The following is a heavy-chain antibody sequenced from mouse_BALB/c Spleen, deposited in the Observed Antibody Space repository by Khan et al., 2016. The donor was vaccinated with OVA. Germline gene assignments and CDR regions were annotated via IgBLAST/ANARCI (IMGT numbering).Heavy chain of an antibody. J-gene: IGHJ3*01. D-gene: IGHD1-1*01. V-gene: IGHV5-6*01. CDR1: GFTFSTYG. CDR3: SRLAYYYDSEGFAY. CDR2: VSTCGSYT. Sequence: EVQGVESGGDLVKPGGSLKLSCAASGFTFSTYGMSWVRQTPDKRLEWVATVSTCGSYTYYPDSVKGRFTISRDNAENNPYMQMSGLEYEDAAIFYCSRLAYYYDSEGFAYWGQGTLVTVSA.